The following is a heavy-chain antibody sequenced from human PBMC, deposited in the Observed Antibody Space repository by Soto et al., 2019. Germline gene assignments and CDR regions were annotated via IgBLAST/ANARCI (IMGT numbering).Heavy chain of an antibody. Sequence: LRLSCEASGFTFSGFDMHWVRQPTGKGLEWVSTIGTAGDTYYAVSVKGRFTIPRDNAKNSLSLQMNSLRAGDTAVYFCARGQEVGAHFFDSWGQGTQVTVSS. CDR3: ARGQEVGAHFFDS. CDR2: IGTAGDT. D-gene: IGHD2-15*01. CDR1: GFTFSGFD. V-gene: IGHV3-13*01. J-gene: IGHJ4*02.